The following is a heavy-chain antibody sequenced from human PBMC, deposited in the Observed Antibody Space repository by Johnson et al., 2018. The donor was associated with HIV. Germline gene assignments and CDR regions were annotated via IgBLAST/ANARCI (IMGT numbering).Heavy chain of an antibody. J-gene: IGHJ3*02. CDR1: GFTFSDHY. D-gene: IGHD6-13*01. Sequence: EMQLVESGGGLVQPGGSLRLSCAVSGFTFSDHYMSWIRQAPGKGLEWVSIIYSDGSTYFADSVKGRFPISRDNSKNTLYLQMNSLRAEDTAVYYCARDSSSSVGAFDIWGQGTMVTVSS. CDR2: IYSDGST. V-gene: IGHV3-66*01. CDR3: ARDSSSSVGAFDI.